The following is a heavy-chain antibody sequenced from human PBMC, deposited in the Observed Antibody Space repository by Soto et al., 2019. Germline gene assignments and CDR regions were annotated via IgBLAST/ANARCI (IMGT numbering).Heavy chain of an antibody. D-gene: IGHD6-19*01. CDR2: IYHSGST. CDR3: ARAGGLGAVAVDS. Sequence: QLQLQESGSGLVKPSQTLSLTCAVSGGSISSGGYSWSWIRQPPGKGLEWIGYIYHSGSTYYNPSLKSRVTTPVDRSKNQFSLKLSSVTAADTAVYYCARAGGLGAVAVDSWGQGTLVTVSS. J-gene: IGHJ4*02. V-gene: IGHV4-30-2*01. CDR1: GGSISSGGYS.